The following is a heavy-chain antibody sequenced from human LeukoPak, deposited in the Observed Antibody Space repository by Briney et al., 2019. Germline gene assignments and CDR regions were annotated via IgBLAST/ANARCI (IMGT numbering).Heavy chain of an antibody. CDR3: ARSDCSSTSCYRRYFDY. CDR2: INPNNGDT. V-gene: IGHV1-2*02. Sequence: ASVKVSCKASGYTFTGYYMHWVRQAPGQGLEWMGWINPNNGDTNCAQNYQGRVTMTRDTSISTAYMELSRLTSDDTAVYYCARSDCSSTSCYRRYFDYWGQGALVTVSS. D-gene: IGHD2-2*01. CDR1: GYTFTGYY. J-gene: IGHJ4*02.